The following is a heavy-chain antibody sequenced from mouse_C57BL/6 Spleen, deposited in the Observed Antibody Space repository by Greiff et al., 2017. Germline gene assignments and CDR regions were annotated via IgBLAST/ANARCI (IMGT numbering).Heavy chain of an antibody. V-gene: IGHV5-4*01. CDR1: GFTFSSYA. CDR3: ARDQAGLFDY. Sequence: EVQVVESGGGLVKPGGSLKLSCAASGFTFSSYAMSWVRQTPEKRLEWVATISDGGSYTYYPDNVKGRFTISRDNAKNNLYLQMSHLKSEDTAMYYCARDQAGLFDYWGQGTTLTVSS. J-gene: IGHJ2*01. D-gene: IGHD3-2*02. CDR2: ISDGGSYT.